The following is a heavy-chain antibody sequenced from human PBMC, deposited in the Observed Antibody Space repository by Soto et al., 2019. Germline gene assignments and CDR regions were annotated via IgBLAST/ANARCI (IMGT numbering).Heavy chain of an antibody. D-gene: IGHD2-15*01. Sequence: QVQLVESGGGVVQPGRSLRLSCAASGFTFSSYGMHWVRQAPGKGLEWVAVISYDGSNKYYADSVKGRFTISRDNSKNTLYLQMNSLRAEDTAVYYCARQLTAAATPYFDYWGQGTLVTVSS. CDR3: ARQLTAAATPYFDY. CDR2: ISYDGSNK. CDR1: GFTFSSYG. J-gene: IGHJ4*02. V-gene: IGHV3-30*03.